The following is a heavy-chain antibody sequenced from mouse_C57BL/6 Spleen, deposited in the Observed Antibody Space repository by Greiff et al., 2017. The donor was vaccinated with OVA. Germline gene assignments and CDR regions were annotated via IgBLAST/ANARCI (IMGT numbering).Heavy chain of an antibody. CDR1: GYAFSSSW. J-gene: IGHJ1*03. CDR2: IYPGDGDT. V-gene: IGHV1-82*01. Sequence: VKLMESGPELVKPGASVKISCKASGYAFSSSWMNWVKQRPGKGLEWIGRIYPGDGDTNYNGKFKGKATLTADKSSSTAYMQLSSLTSEDSAVYFCARTVTGTWYFDVWGTGTTVTVSS. D-gene: IGHD4-1*01. CDR3: ARTVTGTWYFDV.